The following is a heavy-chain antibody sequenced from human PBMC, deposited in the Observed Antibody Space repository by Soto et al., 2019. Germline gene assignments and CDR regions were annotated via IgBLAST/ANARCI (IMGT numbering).Heavy chain of an antibody. V-gene: IGHV3-48*02. CDR3: ARAGGYSYGYKAYGDYCHFDY. Sequence: EVQLVESGGGLVQPGGSLRLSCAASGFTFSSYSMNWVRQAPGKGLEWVSYISSSSSTIYYADSVKGRFTISRDNAKNSLYLQMNSLRDEDTAVYYCARAGGYSYGYKAYGDYCHFDYWGQGTLVTVSS. CDR1: GFTFSSYS. CDR2: ISSSSSTI. J-gene: IGHJ4*02. D-gene: IGHD5-18*01.